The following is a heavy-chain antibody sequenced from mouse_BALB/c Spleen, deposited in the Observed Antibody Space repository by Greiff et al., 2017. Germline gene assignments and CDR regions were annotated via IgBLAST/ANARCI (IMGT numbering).Heavy chain of an antibody. CDR2: ISDGGSYT. CDR3: ARGGKGHYIDY. CDR1: GFTFSDYY. Sequence: EVQRVESGGGLVKPGGSLKLSCAASGFTFSDYYMYWVRQTPEKRLEWVATISDGGSYTYYPDSVKGRFTISRDNAKNNLYLQMSSLKSEDTAMYYCARGGKGHYIDYWGQGTTLTVSS. J-gene: IGHJ2*01. V-gene: IGHV5-4*02.